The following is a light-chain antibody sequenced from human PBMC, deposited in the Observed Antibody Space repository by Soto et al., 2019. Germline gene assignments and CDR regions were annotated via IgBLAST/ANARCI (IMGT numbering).Light chain of an antibody. V-gene: IGKV3-20*01. CDR2: YTS. J-gene: IGKJ2*01. CDR1: QSLSNNIY. Sequence: EIVLTQSPGTLSLSPGERATLSCRASQSLSNNIYLAWYQQKPGQAPRLLIYYTSNRATGIPARFSGSGSGTDFTLTINSLQSEDFAVYYCQQYGSSNTFGQGTKVDI. CDR3: QQYGSSNT.